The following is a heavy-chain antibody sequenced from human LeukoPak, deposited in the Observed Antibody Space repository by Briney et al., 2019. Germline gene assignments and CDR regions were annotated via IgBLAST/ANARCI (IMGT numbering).Heavy chain of an antibody. CDR2: IRFTGSYI. J-gene: IGHJ4*02. CDR3: AKSGRHYDSSGYYFWDF. CDR1: GFTFTSYS. D-gene: IGHD3-22*01. Sequence: GGSLRLSCAASGFTFTSYSMNWVRQAPGRGLEWVSSIRFTGSYIYYADSVKGRFTISRDNSKNALYLQMNSLRAEDTAVYYCAKSGRHYDSSGYYFWDFWGQGTLVTVSS. V-gene: IGHV3-21*04.